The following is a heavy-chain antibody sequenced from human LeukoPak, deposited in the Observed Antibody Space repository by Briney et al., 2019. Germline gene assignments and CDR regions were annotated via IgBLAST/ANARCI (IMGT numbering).Heavy chain of an antibody. V-gene: IGHV4-39*07. CDR1: GGSISSSSYY. J-gene: IGHJ4*02. CDR2: IYYSGST. CDR3: ARSRELGYSGYVYFDY. Sequence: SETLTLTCTVSGGSISSSSYYWGWIRQPPGKGLEWIGSIYYSGSTYYNPSLKSRVTISVDTSKNQFSLKLSSVTAADTAVYYCARSRELGYSGYVYFDYWGQGTLVTVSS. D-gene: IGHD5-12*01.